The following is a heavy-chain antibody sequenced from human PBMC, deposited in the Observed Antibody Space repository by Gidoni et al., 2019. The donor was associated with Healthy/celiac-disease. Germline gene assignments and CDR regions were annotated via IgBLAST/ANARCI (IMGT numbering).Heavy chain of an antibody. D-gene: IGHD6-19*01. CDR2: IKQDGSEK. V-gene: IGHV3-7*01. Sequence: EVQLVESGGGLVQPGGSLRLSCASSGFTFSSYWVSWVRQAPGKGLELVANIKQDGSEKYYVDSVKGRFTISRDNAKNSLYLQMNSLRAEDTAVYYCARGGASGAVADFDYWGQGTLVTVSS. CDR3: ARGGASGAVADFDY. J-gene: IGHJ4*02. CDR1: GFTFSSYW.